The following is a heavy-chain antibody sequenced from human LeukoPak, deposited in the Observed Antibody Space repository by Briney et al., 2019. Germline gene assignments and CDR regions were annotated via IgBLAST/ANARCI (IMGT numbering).Heavy chain of an antibody. J-gene: IGHJ4*02. D-gene: IGHD6-13*01. CDR2: ISTTVSTI. CDR1: GFTFSSYE. Sequence: PGGSLRLSCVASGFTFSSYEMNWVRQAPGKGLEWVSYISTTVSTIYYADAVKGRFTISRDNAKNSLYLQMNSLRAEDTAVYYCARDLLGGQQPNWGQGTLVTVSS. CDR3: ARDLLGGQQPN. V-gene: IGHV3-48*03.